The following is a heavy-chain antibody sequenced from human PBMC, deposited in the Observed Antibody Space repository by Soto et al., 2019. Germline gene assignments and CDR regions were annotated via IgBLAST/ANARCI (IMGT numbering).Heavy chain of an antibody. CDR3: ARDGTGLHLGELSKGYYYYYYMDV. J-gene: IGHJ6*03. V-gene: IGHV3-64*04. Sequence: AGGPLSLPCAASGFTFSSYGMHWVRQAPKKGLEHVSAISNNGGSPYYANSVKGRFTISRGNAKNTLYLQMNSLRAEDTAVYYCARDGTGLHLGELSKGYYYYYYMDVWGKGTTVTVSS. CDR1: GFTFSSYG. D-gene: IGHD3-16*02. CDR2: ISNNGGSP.